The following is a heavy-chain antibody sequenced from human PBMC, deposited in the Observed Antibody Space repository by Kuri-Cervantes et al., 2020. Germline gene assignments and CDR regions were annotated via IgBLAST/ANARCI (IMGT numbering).Heavy chain of an antibody. V-gene: IGHV4-30-2*01. J-gene: IGHJ4*02. CDR1: GGSISSSSYY. D-gene: IGHD6-13*01. CDR3: ARADIAAVYYFDY. Sequence: SETLSLTCTVSGGSISSSSYYWGWIRQPPGKGLEWIGYIYHSGSTYYNPSLKSRATISVDRSKNQFSLKLSSVTAADTAVYYCARADIAAVYYFDYWGQGTLVTVSS. CDR2: IYHSGST.